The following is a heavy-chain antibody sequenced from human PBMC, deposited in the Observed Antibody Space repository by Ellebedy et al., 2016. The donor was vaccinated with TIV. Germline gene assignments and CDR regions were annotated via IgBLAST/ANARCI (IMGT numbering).Heavy chain of an antibody. J-gene: IGHJ4*02. CDR2: ISATGGSK. Sequence: GGSLRLXXTGSGFTFTNYAMRWFRQAPGKGLEWVSDISATGGSKYYADSVKGRFTISRDNAKNSLFLQMNSLRAEYTAVYYCARGRVTLVWGQGTLVTVSS. V-gene: IGHV3-23*01. CDR3: ARGRVTLV. CDR1: GFTFTNYA. D-gene: IGHD5-18*01.